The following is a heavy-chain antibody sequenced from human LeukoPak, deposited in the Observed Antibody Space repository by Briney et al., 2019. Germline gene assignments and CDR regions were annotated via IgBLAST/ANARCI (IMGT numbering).Heavy chain of an antibody. CDR2: ISNSGSAI. V-gene: IGHV3-11*04. CDR3: ARDMGWGMVLEVFDT. D-gene: IGHD4/OR15-4a*01. CDR1: GFIFSDYY. J-gene: IGHJ4*02. Sequence: GGSLRLSCAASGFIFSDYYMSWIRQAPGKGLEWISYISNSGSAIYYADSVKGRFTLSRDNAKNSLYLQMNSLRAEDTAVYYCARDMGWGMVLEVFDTWGQGTLFTVSS.